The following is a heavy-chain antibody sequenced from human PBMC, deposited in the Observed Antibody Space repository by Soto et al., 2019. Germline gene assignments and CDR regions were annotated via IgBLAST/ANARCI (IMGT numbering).Heavy chain of an antibody. CDR3: ARRSEGGIGGY. Sequence: PGGSLRLSCAASGFTFSSYTMHWVRQAPGKGLEYVSAISSNGGSTYYANSVKGRFTISRDNSKNTLYLQMGSLRAEDMAVYYCARRSEGGIGGYWGQGTLVTVSS. V-gene: IGHV3-64*01. D-gene: IGHD3-10*01. J-gene: IGHJ4*02. CDR1: GFTFSSYT. CDR2: ISSNGGST.